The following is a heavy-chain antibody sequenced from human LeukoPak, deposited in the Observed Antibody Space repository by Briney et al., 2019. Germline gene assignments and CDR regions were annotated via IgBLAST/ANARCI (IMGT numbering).Heavy chain of an antibody. Sequence: PGGSLRLSCAASGFTFSGYNMNWVRQAPGKGLEWVSYISSSSVIYYADSVKGRFTISRDNAKNSLYLQMNSLRAEDTAVYYCARDSMTPDYWGQGTLVTVSS. D-gene: IGHD2-15*01. V-gene: IGHV3-69-1*01. CDR1: GFTFSGYN. CDR3: ARDSMTPDY. J-gene: IGHJ4*02. CDR2: ISSSSVI.